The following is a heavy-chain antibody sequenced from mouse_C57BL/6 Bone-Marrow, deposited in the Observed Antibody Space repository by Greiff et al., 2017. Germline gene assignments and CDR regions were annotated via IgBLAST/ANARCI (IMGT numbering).Heavy chain of an antibody. CDR2: INPNYGTT. Sequence: EVQLVESGPELVKPGASVKISCKASGYSFTDYNMTWVKQSTGKSLEWIGVINPNYGTTSYNQNFKGRVTLTVDQSSSTAYMQLNSLTSEDSAVYYCARGYDYDYAMDYWGQGTSVTVSS. J-gene: IGHJ4*01. CDR1: GYSFTDYN. V-gene: IGHV1-39*01. D-gene: IGHD2-4*01. CDR3: ARGYDYDYAMDY.